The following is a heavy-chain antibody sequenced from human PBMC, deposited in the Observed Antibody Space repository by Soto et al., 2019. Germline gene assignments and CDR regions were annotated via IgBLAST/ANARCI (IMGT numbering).Heavy chain of an antibody. CDR1: GYTFTNYW. CDR2: IYPGDSDT. V-gene: IGHV5-51*01. J-gene: IGHJ4*02. CDR3: ARAMGTLPEY. Sequence: PGESLKISCQGSGYTFTNYWIAWVRQMPGKGLEWMGIIYPGDSDTRYSPSFQGQVTISADKSIRTAYLQWSSLKASDTAMYYCARAMGTLPEYWGQGTLVTVSS. D-gene: IGHD5-18*01.